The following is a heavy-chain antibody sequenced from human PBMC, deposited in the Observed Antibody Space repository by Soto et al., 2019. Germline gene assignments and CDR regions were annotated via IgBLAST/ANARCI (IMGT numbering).Heavy chain of an antibody. J-gene: IGHJ4*02. Sequence: GGSLRLSCAASGFTFSSYAMSWVRQVPGKGPEWVSRINDDGISTNYADSVKGRFTISRDNAKNTLYLQMNALRVEDTAVYYCTRGPRSTSTGTGAFWGQGTLVTVSS. CDR1: GFTFSSYA. V-gene: IGHV3-74*01. D-gene: IGHD1-1*01. CDR2: INDDGIST. CDR3: TRGPRSTSTGTGAF.